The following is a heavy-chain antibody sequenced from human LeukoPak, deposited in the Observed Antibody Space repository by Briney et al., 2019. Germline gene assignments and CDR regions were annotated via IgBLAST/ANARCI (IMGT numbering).Heavy chain of an antibody. V-gene: IGHV1-46*01. CDR1: GYTFTIYY. CDR2: INPSGGST. Sequence: AASVKVSCKASGYTFTIYYMHWVRQAPGQGLEWMGIINPSGGSTSYAQKFQGRVTMTRDTSTSTVYMELSSLRSEDTAVYYCARALYDDSSGYRSVPIDYWGQGTLVTVSS. CDR3: ARALYDDSSGYRSVPIDY. D-gene: IGHD3-22*01. J-gene: IGHJ4*02.